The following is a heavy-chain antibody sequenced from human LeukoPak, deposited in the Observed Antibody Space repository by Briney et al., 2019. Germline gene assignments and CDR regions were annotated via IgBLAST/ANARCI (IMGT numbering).Heavy chain of an antibody. CDR2: IKQDGSEK. D-gene: IGHD2-2*01. CDR1: GFTFSSYS. J-gene: IGHJ4*02. CDR3: ARWAVGPYCSSTSCQYYFDY. V-gene: IGHV3-7*01. Sequence: GGSLRLSCAASGFTFSSYSMNWVRQAPGKGLEWVANIKQDGSEKYYVDSVKGRFTISRDNAKNSLYLQMNSLRAEDTAVFYCARWAVGPYCSSTSCQYYFDYWGQGTLVTVSS.